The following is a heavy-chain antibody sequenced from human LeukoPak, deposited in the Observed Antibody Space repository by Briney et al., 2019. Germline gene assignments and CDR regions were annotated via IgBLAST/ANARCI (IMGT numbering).Heavy chain of an antibody. CDR1: GFIVSSNY. J-gene: IGHJ4*02. CDR3: VKDARGYFDY. D-gene: IGHD3-10*01. V-gene: IGHV3-53*05. Sequence: PGGSLRLSCAASGFIVSSNYMSWVRRAPGKGLEWVSVIYRGGSTYYADSVKGRFTISRDNSKNTLYLQMSSLRAEDTAVYYCVKDARGYFDYWGQGTLVTVSS. CDR2: IYRGGST.